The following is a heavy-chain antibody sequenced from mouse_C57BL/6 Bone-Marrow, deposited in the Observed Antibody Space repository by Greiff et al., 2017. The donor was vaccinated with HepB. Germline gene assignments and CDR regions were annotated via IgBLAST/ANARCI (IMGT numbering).Heavy chain of an antibody. CDR2: IDPNSGGT. V-gene: IGHV1-72*01. CDR1: GYTFTSYW. CDR3: ARYEILDYYGSSYDWYFDV. D-gene: IGHD1-1*01. Sequence: QVQLQQPGAELVKPGASVKLSCKASGYTFTSYWMHWVKQRPGRGLEWIGRIDPNSGGTKYNEKFKSKATLTVDKPSSTAYMQLSSLTSEDSAVYYCARYEILDYYGSSYDWYFDVWGTGTTVTVSS. J-gene: IGHJ1*03.